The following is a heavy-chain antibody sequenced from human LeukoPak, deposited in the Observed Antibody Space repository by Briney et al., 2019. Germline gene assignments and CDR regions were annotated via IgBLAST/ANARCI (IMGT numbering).Heavy chain of an antibody. J-gene: IGHJ4*02. CDR2: INHSGST. CDR1: GGSFSGYY. Sequence: PSETLSLTCAVYGGSFSGYYWSWIRQPPGKGLEWIGEINHSGSTNYNPSLKSRVTISADTSKNQFSLKLSSVTAADTAVYYCATDVGALDYWGQGTLVTVSS. D-gene: IGHD1-26*01. V-gene: IGHV4-34*01. CDR3: ATDVGALDY.